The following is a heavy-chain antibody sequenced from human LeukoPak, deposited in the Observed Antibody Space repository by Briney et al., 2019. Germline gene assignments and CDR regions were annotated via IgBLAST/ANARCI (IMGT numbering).Heavy chain of an antibody. J-gene: IGHJ5*02. V-gene: IGHV3-23*01. Sequence: GGSLRLSCAASGFTFNNYAMSWVRQAPGKGLAWVSTISGSGGSTYYADSVKGRFTVSRDNSKNTLNLQMNSLRAEDTAVYYRAKDNVFIPAEGWFDPWGQGTLVTVSS. CDR1: GFTFNNYA. CDR2: ISGSGGST. CDR3: AKDNVFIPAEGWFDP. D-gene: IGHD2-2*01.